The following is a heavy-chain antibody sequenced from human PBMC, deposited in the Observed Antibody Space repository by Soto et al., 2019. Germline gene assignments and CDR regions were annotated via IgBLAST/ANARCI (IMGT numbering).Heavy chain of an antibody. CDR1: GFTFSSYW. CDR3: ARVIVVVPAAIQPNYFDY. Sequence: RGSLRLSCAASGFTFSSYWMSWVRQAPGKGLEWVANIKQDGSEKYYVDSVKGRFTISRDNAKNSLYLQMNSLRAEDTAVYYCARVIVVVPAAIQPNYFDYWGQGTLVTVSS. CDR2: IKQDGSEK. V-gene: IGHV3-7*01. D-gene: IGHD2-2*01. J-gene: IGHJ4*02.